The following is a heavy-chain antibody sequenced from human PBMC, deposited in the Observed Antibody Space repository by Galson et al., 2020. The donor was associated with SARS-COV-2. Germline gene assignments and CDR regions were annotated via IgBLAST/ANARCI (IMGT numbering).Heavy chain of an antibody. V-gene: IGHV3-7*01. D-gene: IGHD1-1*01. CDR3: AREYK. CDR1: GFTFSRYW. Sequence: GSLRLSCVGSGFTFSRYWMSWVRQAPGKGPEWVASIKDDGREKYYVDSVMGRFTISRDNAKNSLSLQMNSLRVEDTAVYYCAREYKWGQGTLVTVSP. CDR2: IKDDGREK. J-gene: IGHJ4*02.